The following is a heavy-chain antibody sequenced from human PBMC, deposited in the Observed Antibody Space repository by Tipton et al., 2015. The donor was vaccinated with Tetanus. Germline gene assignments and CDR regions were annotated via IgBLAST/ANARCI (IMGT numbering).Heavy chain of an antibody. J-gene: IGHJ6*02. V-gene: IGHV4-61*08. CDR3: ARTPDYYYGMDV. Sequence: TLSLTCTVSGGSVRSGDYYWTWIRQPPGKGLEWLAYVSYSGRTNSNYSLKSRITISQDTSKNQFSLRLTSVTAADTAVYCCARTPDYYYGMDVWGQGTTVTVSS. CDR2: VSYSGRT. CDR1: GGSVRSGDYY.